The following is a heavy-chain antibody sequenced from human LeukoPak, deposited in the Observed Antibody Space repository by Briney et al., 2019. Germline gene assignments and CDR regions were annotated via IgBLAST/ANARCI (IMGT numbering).Heavy chain of an antibody. CDR2: IYYSGST. Sequence: SETLPLTCTVSGGSISSYYWSWIRQPPGKGLEWIGYIYYSGSTNYNPSLKSRVTISVDTSKNQFSLKLSSVTAADTAVYYCARVLGYRPYYFDYWGQGTLVTVSS. D-gene: IGHD5-18*01. J-gene: IGHJ4*02. CDR3: ARVLGYRPYYFDY. V-gene: IGHV4-59*01. CDR1: GGSISSYY.